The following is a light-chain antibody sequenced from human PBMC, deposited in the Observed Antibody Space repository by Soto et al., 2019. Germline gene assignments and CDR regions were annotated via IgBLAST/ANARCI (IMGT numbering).Light chain of an antibody. CDR3: AAWDGSLNNVL. Sequence: QSVLTQPPSASGTPGQRVTISCSGSGSSIGTNTVNWYRQLPGTDPKLLIYCNNQRPSGVPDRFSGSKSGTSASLAISGLQSEDEAEYYCAAWDGSLNNVLFGGGTKVTVL. V-gene: IGLV1-44*01. CDR2: CNN. J-gene: IGLJ2*01. CDR1: GSSIGTNT.